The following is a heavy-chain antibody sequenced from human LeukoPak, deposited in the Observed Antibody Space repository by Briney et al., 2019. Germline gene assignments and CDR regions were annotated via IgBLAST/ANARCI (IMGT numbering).Heavy chain of an antibody. Sequence: SETLSLTCTVSGGSISSYYWSWIRQPPGKGLEWIGYIYYSGSTNYNPSLKSRVTISVDTSKNQFSLKLSSVTAADTAVYYCARDGGSGWRNWFDPWGQGTLVTVSS. J-gene: IGHJ5*02. CDR2: IYYSGST. CDR3: ARDGGSGWRNWFDP. CDR1: GGSISSYY. D-gene: IGHD6-19*01. V-gene: IGHV4-59*01.